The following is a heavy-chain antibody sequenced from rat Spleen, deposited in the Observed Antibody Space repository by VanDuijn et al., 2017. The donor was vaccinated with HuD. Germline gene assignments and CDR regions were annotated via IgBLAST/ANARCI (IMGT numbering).Heavy chain of an antibody. Sequence: EVQLQESGPGLVKPSQSLSLTCSVTGYSITSSYRWHWIRKFPGNKLEWMGYINSAGSTNYNPSLKSRISITRDTSKNQFFLQVNSVTTEDTATYYCARRHYGYTDYFDYWGQGVMVTVSS. CDR3: ARRHYGYTDYFDY. D-gene: IGHD1-11*01. V-gene: IGHV3-3*01. CDR2: INSAGST. J-gene: IGHJ2*01. CDR1: GYSITSSYR.